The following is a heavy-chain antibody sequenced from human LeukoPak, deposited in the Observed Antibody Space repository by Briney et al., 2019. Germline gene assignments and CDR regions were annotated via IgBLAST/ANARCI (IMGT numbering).Heavy chain of an antibody. Sequence: TGGSLRLSCAAAGFTFSSYSMNWVRQAPGKGLEWVSSISSSSSYIYYADSVKGRFTISRDNAKNSLYLQMNSLRAEDTAVYYCASFIAAAGFDYWGQGTLVTVSS. V-gene: IGHV3-21*01. J-gene: IGHJ4*02. CDR1: GFTFSSYS. CDR2: ISSSSSYI. CDR3: ASFIAAAGFDY. D-gene: IGHD6-13*01.